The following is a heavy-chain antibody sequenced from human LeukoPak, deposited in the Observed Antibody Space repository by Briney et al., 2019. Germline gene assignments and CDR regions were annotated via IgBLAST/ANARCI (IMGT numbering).Heavy chain of an antibody. CDR3: ARDRIGDRVYYGMDV. CDR1: GFTFSSHT. V-gene: IGHV3-30*04. Sequence: GGSLRVSCAGSGFTFSSHTLHWVRQAPGKGLEWVAVISYDGSNKYYADSVKGRFTISRDNSKNTLDLQMNSLRGEDTAVYYCARDRIGDRVYYGMDVWGQGTTVTVSS. J-gene: IGHJ6*02. D-gene: IGHD6-6*01. CDR2: ISYDGSNK.